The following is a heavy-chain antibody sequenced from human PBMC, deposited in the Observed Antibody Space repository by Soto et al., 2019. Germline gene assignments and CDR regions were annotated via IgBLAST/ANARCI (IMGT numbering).Heavy chain of an antibody. CDR1: GYTLTRYG. D-gene: IGHD5-18*01. Sequence: GASVKVSCKASGYTLTRYGISWVRQAPGQGLEWMGWISAYNGNTDYAQKLQGRVTMTTDTSTSTAYMELRSLRSDDTAVYYCARIRDTAMVYWGQGTLVTVSS. CDR2: ISAYNGNT. V-gene: IGHV1-18*01. J-gene: IGHJ4*02. CDR3: ARIRDTAMVY.